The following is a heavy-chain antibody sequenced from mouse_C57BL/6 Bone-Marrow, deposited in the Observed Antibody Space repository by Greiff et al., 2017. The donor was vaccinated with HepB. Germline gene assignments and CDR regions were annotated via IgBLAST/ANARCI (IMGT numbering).Heavy chain of an antibody. CDR2: IWSGGST. Sequence: QVQLQQSGPGLVQPSPSLSITCTVSGFSLTSYGVHWVRQSPGKGLEWLGVIWSGGSTDYNAAFISRLSISKDNSKSQVFFKMNSLQADDTAIYYCASSIYYYGSQLALSMDYWGQGTSVTVSP. CDR1: GFSLTSYG. CDR3: ASSIYYYGSQLALSMDY. V-gene: IGHV2-2*01. J-gene: IGHJ4*01. D-gene: IGHD1-1*01.